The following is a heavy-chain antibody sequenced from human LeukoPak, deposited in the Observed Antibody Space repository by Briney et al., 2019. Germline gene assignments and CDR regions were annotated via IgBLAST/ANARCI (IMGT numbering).Heavy chain of an antibody. Sequence: SVKVSCKASGGTFSSYAISWVRQAPGQGLEWMGGIIPIVGTANYAQKFQGRVTITANESTSTAYMELSSLRSEDTAVYYCARDQTRGYSYGYGGSFGMDVWGQGTTVTVSS. CDR1: GGTFSSYA. CDR3: ARDQTRGYSYGYGGSFGMDV. V-gene: IGHV1-69*13. D-gene: IGHD5-18*01. CDR2: IIPIVGTA. J-gene: IGHJ6*02.